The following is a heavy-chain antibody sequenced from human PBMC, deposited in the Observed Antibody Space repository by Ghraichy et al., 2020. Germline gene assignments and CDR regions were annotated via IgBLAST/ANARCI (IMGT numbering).Heavy chain of an antibody. Sequence: GSLRLSCVGSEFTLSTYSMNWVRQAPGKGLEWVSYITSSSRTKSYADSVKGRFTISRDNAQNSLYLQMNNLRDEDTAIYYCARGSRVVRFYYYDGMDVWGQGTTVTVSS. J-gene: IGHJ6*02. CDR2: ITSSSRTK. D-gene: IGHD4-23*01. CDR3: ARGSRVVRFYYYDGMDV. CDR1: EFTLSTYS. V-gene: IGHV3-48*02.